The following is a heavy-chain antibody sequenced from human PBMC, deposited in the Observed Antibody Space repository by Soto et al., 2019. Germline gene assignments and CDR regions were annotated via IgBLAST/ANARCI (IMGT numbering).Heavy chain of an antibody. CDR2: TYYRSRWYN. D-gene: IGHD2-2*01. CDR1: GDSVSSNSAA. V-gene: IGHV6-1*01. Sequence: QVQLQESGPGLVKPSQTLSLTCAISGDSVSSNSAAWNWIRQSPSRGLEWLGRTYYRSRWYNDYAVPVRSRITVNADTSKNQFSLQLTSVTPEDTAVYYCARTTSYQWYYMDVWGEGTTVTVSS. CDR3: ARTTSYQWYYMDV. J-gene: IGHJ6*03.